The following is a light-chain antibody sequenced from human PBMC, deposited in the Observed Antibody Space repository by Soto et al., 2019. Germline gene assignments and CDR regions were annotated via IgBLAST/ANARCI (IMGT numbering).Light chain of an antibody. V-gene: IGKV3-15*01. J-gene: IGKJ2*01. CDR2: GAS. CDR3: QQYNNWPFMYT. CDR1: QSVSSN. Sequence: EIVMTQSPATLSVSPGERATLSCRASQSVSSNLAWYQQKPGQAPRLLIYGASTRATGIPARLSGSGSGTEFTLTISSLQSEDFAVYYCQQYNNWPFMYTFGQGTKLEIK.